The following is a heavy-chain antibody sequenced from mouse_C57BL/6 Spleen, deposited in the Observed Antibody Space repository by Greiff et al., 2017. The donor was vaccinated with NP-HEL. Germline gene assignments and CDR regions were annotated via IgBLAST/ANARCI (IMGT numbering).Heavy chain of an antibody. Sequence: QVQLKESGPGLVQPSQSLSITCTVSGFSLTSYGVHWVRQSPGKGLEWLGVIWSGGSTDYNAAFISRLSISKDNSKSQVFFKMNSLQADDTAIYYCARNLGYGNSAWFAYWGQGTLVTVSA. J-gene: IGHJ3*01. V-gene: IGHV2-2*01. CDR1: GFSLTSYG. CDR2: IWSGGST. D-gene: IGHD2-1*01. CDR3: ARNLGYGNSAWFAY.